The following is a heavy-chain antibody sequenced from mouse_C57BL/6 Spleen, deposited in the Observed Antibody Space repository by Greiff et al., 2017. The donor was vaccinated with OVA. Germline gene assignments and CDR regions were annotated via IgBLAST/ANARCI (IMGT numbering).Heavy chain of an antibody. J-gene: IGHJ4*01. CDR2: IHPNSGST. D-gene: IGHD2-4*01. CDR3: ASYDYDVDYYAMDY. V-gene: IGHV1-64*01. Sequence: QVQLKQPGAELVKPGASVKLSCKASGYTFTSYWMHWVKQRPGQGLEWIGMIHPNSGSTNYNEKFKSKATLTVDKSSSTAYMQLSSLTSEDSAVYYCASYDYDVDYYAMDYWGQGTSVTVSS. CDR1: GYTFTSYW.